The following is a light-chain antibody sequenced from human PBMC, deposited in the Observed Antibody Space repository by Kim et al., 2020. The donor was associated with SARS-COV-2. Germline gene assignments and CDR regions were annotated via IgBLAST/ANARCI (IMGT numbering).Light chain of an antibody. CDR2: GAS. CDR3: QQYGGSPMWT. CDR1: QSINNKY. V-gene: IGKV3-20*01. J-gene: IGKJ1*01. Sequence: PGERANLSCRASQSINNKYLAWYQQKPGQAPRLLIYGASSRATGIPDRFSGSGSGADFTLTINRLEPDDFAVYFCQQYGGSPMWTFGQGTKVDIK.